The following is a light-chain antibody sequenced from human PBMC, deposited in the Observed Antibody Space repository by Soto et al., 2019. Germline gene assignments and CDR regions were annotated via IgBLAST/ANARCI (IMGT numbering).Light chain of an antibody. V-gene: IGKV3-15*01. CDR1: QSVSVN. CDR2: GVS. Sequence: EIVMTQSPGTLSASPGERATLSCRASQSVSVNLAWYQQKPGQAPRLLIYGVSTRATGIPARFSGSESGTEFTLTISSLQSEDFAVYYCQQYNNWWTFGQGTKVDIK. J-gene: IGKJ1*01. CDR3: QQYNNWWT.